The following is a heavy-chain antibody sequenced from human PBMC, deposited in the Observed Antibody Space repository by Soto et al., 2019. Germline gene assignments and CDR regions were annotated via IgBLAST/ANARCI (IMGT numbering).Heavy chain of an antibody. V-gene: IGHV4-4*02. CDR3: ARDAALPGEADRFDY. CDR2: VYHNGLT. CDR1: GDSIGSKVW. J-gene: IGHJ4*02. Sequence: PSETRSLTCDVAGDSIGSKVWWSCVRQPPGKGLEWIGEVYHNGLTDYNPSLRGRATMSADMSKNQFSLRVTSVTDADTAIYYCARDAALPGEADRFDYWGQGALVTVS. D-gene: IGHD2-15*01.